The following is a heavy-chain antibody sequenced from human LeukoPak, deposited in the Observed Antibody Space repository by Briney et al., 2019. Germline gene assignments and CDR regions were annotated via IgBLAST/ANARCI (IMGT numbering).Heavy chain of an antibody. CDR2: ISGNDEGT. CDR3: AKRGPIYSASPGNYFDY. D-gene: IGHD3-10*01. V-gene: IGHV3-23*01. J-gene: IGHJ4*02. CDR1: GFTFSTYG. Sequence: PGGSLRLSCVASGFTFSTYGMTWVRQAPGKGLEWVSSISGNDEGTYYAGSVKGRFTISRDNSKNTLYLQMNSLRAEDTAVYYCAKRGPIYSASPGNYFDYWGQGTLVTVSS.